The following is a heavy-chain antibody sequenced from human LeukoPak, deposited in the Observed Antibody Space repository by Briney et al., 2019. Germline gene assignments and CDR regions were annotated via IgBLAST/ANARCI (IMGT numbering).Heavy chain of an antibody. J-gene: IGHJ4*02. D-gene: IGHD3-3*02. CDR3: ARDLRVLDVQVPTTITWGFDY. CDR1: GGTFSNYA. V-gene: IGHV1-69*13. CDR2: IIPLFGTT. Sequence: ASVTVSCKASGGTFSNYALNWVRQAPGHGLAWLGGIIPLFGTTNYAQNLQGRVTITADDSTDTAYMELSSLRSEDTAVYYCARDLRVLDVQVPTTITWGFDYWGQGILVIVSS.